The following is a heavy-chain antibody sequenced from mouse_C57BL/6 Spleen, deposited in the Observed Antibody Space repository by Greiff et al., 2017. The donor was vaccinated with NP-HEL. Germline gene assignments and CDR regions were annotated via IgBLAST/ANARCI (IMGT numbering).Heavy chain of an antibody. Sequence: QVQLQQPGAELVRPGSSVKLSCKASGYTFTSYWMDWVKQRPGQGLEWIGNIYPSDSETHYNQKFKDKATLTVDKSSSTAYMQLSSLTSEDSAVYYCARFTTVVARYFDVWGTGTTVTVSS. J-gene: IGHJ1*03. D-gene: IGHD1-1*01. CDR3: ARFTTVVARYFDV. CDR2: IYPSDSET. V-gene: IGHV1-61*01. CDR1: GYTFTSYW.